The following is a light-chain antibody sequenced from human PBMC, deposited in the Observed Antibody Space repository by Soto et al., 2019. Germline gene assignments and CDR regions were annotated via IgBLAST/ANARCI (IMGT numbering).Light chain of an antibody. CDR3: QQSYSTPEYT. Sequence: DVQMTQSPSSLSASVGDRVTITCRASQSISTYLNWYQQKPGKAPKFLMSAASSLQSGVPPRFSGSGSGTDFTLTISNLQPEDSATYYCQQSYSTPEYTFGPGTKLEIK. CDR2: AAS. CDR1: QSISTY. V-gene: IGKV1-39*01. J-gene: IGKJ2*01.